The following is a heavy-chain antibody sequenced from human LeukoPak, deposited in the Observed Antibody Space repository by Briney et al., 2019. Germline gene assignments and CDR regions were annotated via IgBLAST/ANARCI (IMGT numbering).Heavy chain of an antibody. J-gene: IGHJ4*02. D-gene: IGHD2-2*02. CDR3: AVGGEYCSSTSCYKGEVFY. CDR2: TNPNSGNT. V-gene: IGHV1-8*03. CDR1: GYTFTSYD. Sequence: ASVKVSCKASGYTFTSYDINWVRQATGQGLEWMGWTNPNSGNTGYAQKFQGRVTITRNTSISTAYMELSSLRSEDTAVYYCAVGGEYCSSTSCYKGEVFYWGQGTLVTVSS.